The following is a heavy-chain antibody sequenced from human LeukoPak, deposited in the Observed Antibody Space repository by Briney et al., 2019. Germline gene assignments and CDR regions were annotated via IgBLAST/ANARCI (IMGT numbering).Heavy chain of an antibody. V-gene: IGHV4-59*08. CDR3: ARHTVSSSWFDP. CDR2: IYYSGST. J-gene: IGHJ5*02. D-gene: IGHD6-19*01. CDR1: GGSIGSYY. Sequence: TSETLSLTCTVSGGSIGSYYWSWIRQPPGKGLEWIGYIYYSGSTNYNPSLKSRVTISVDTSKNQFSLKLSSVTAADTAVYYCARHTVSSSWFDPWGQGTLVTVSS.